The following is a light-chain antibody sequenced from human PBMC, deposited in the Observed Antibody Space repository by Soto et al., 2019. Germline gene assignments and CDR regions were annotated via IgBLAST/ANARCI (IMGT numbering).Light chain of an antibody. CDR2: GAS. J-gene: IGKJ4*02. CDR1: QSISSN. V-gene: IGKV3-15*01. Sequence: ERVMTQSPATLSVSPGERATLSCRASQSISSNLAWYQQKPGQAPRLLIYGASTRATGIPARFSGSGSGTEFTLTISSLEPEDFAVYFCQQRSSWPLTFGGGTKVDIK. CDR3: QQRSSWPLT.